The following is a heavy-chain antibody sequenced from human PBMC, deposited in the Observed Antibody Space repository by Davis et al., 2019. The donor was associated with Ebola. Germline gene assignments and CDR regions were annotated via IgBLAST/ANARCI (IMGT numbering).Heavy chain of an antibody. CDR2: IYYSGST. V-gene: IGHV4-59*01. D-gene: IGHD6-6*01. CDR3: ARDLGSSHYFDY. CDR1: GGSISSYY. J-gene: IGHJ4*02. Sequence: PGGSLRLSCTVSGGSISSYYWSWIRQPPGKGLEWIGYIYYSGSTYYNPSLKSRVTISVDTSKNQFSLKLSSVTAADTAVYYCARDLGSSHYFDYWGQGTLVTVSS.